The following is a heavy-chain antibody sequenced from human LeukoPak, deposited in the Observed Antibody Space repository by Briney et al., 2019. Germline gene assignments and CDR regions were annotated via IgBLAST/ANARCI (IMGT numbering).Heavy chain of an antibody. J-gene: IGHJ4*02. CDR1: GFTVANDR. CDR2: VYGGGNT. D-gene: IGHD5-24*01. V-gene: IGHV3-53*01. Sequence: EGSLRLSCAASGFTVANDRMGWVRKAPGKGLEWVSTVYGGGNTAYADSVKGRFTISRDTSKNTLLLQMNSLRAEDTALYFCVRERFGAIVENWGQGALVIVSS. CDR3: VRERFGAIVEN.